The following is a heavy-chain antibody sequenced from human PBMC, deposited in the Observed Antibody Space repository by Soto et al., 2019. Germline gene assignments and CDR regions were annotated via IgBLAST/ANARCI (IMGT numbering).Heavy chain of an antibody. Sequence: EVQLLESGGDLVQPGGSLRLSCAASGFTLSSYAMNWVRQAPGKGLEWVSAISGSVGSTYYADSVKGRFTISRDNSKNTLYLQMNSLRGEDTAVYYCAKSVVPAGSYYYGIDVWGQGTTVTVSS. CDR3: AKSVVPAGSYYYGIDV. CDR2: ISGSVGST. V-gene: IGHV3-23*01. J-gene: IGHJ6*02. D-gene: IGHD2-2*01. CDR1: GFTLSSYA.